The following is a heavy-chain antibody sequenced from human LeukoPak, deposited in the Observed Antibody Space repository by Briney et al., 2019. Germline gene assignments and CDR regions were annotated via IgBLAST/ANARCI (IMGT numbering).Heavy chain of an antibody. Sequence: GGSLRLSCAVSGFTLNSNAMCWVRQAPGKGLEWVSGISRMGVTTYYADSVKGRFTISRDTSKNTLYLQMNTLRPEDTAVYYCAKDRNGWPTNFDSWGQGTLVTVSA. CDR3: AKDRNGWPTNFDS. D-gene: IGHD6-19*01. J-gene: IGHJ4*02. CDR2: ISRMGVTT. CDR1: GFTLNSNA. V-gene: IGHV3-23*01.